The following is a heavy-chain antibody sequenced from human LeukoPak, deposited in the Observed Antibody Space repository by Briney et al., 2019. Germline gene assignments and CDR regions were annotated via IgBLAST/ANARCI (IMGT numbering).Heavy chain of an antibody. Sequence: SETLSLTCAVYGASLNGHYWSWIRQPPGKGLEWIGEGSDVGGTKYNPSLKSRVTISADTSKNQFSLKLSSVTAADTAVYYCARELSAGAAAGFFRKRGSQYYYMDVWGKGTPVTVSS. V-gene: IGHV4-34*01. CDR1: GASLNGHY. D-gene: IGHD6-13*01. J-gene: IGHJ6*03. CDR3: ARELSAGAAAGFFRKRGSQYYYMDV. CDR2: GSDVGGT.